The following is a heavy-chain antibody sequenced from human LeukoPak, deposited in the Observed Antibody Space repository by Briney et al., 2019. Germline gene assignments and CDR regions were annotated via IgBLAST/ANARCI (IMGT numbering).Heavy chain of an antibody. CDR1: GFTFSSYP. CDR2: ISSNGGST. Sequence: GGSLRLSCAASGFTFSSYPMHWVRQAPGKGLEYVSAISSNGGSTYYANSVKGRFTISRDNSKNTLYLQMGSLRAEDMAVYYCARSAPTTPYFDYWGQGTLVTVSS. V-gene: IGHV3-64*01. D-gene: IGHD2-15*01. J-gene: IGHJ4*02. CDR3: ARSAPTTPYFDY.